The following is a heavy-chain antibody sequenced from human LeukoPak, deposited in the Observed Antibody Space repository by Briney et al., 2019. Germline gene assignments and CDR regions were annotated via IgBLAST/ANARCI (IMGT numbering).Heavy chain of an antibody. CDR2: ISGSVGST. CDR1: GFTFSSYA. J-gene: IGHJ4*02. V-gene: IGHV3-23*01. Sequence: HAGGSLRLSCAASGFTFSSYAMSWVRQGPREGLERVSAISGSVGSTYYADPVKGRFTISRDNSKNTLYLQMNSLRAEDTAVYYCAKDRPAVAVAGTAAFDYWGQGTLVTVSS. D-gene: IGHD6-19*01. CDR3: AKDRPAVAVAGTAAFDY.